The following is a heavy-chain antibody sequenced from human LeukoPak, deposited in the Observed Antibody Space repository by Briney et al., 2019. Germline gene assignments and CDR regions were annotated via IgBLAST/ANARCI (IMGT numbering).Heavy chain of an antibody. D-gene: IGHD3-10*01. J-gene: IGHJ4*02. V-gene: IGHV3-23*01. CDR1: GFTFSSYA. Sequence: PGGSLRLSCAASGFTFSSYAMSWVRQAPGKGLEWVSAISGSGGSTYYADSVKGRFTISRDNSKNTLYLQMNSLRAEDTAVYYCARNYYGSGSYPLTYWGQGTLVTVSS. CDR2: ISGSGGST. CDR3: ARNYYGSGSYPLTY.